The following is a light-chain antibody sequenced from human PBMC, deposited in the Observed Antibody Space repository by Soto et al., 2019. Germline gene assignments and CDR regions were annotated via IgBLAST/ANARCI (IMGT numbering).Light chain of an antibody. CDR1: QSVSSY. CDR3: QQRSNWPLT. CDR2: DAS. Sequence: EIVLTQSPATLSLSPGARATLACRASQSVSSYLAWYQQKPGQAPRLLIYDASNRATGIPARFSGSGSGTDFTLTISSLEPEDVAVYYCQQRSNWPLTFGGGTKVDIK. V-gene: IGKV3-11*01. J-gene: IGKJ4*01.